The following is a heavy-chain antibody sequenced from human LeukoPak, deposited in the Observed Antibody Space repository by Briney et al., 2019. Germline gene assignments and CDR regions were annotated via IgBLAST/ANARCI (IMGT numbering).Heavy chain of an antibody. CDR3: ARTTYYYGSGSYGTKPFDY. CDR1: GYTFTSYG. D-gene: IGHD3-10*01. V-gene: IGHV1-2*02. Sequence: GASVKVSCKASGYTFTSYGISWVRQAPGQGLEWMGWINPNSGGTNYAQKFQGRVTMTRDTSISTAYMELSRLRSDDTAVYYCARTTYYYGSGSYGTKPFDYWGQGTLVTVSS. J-gene: IGHJ4*02. CDR2: INPNSGGT.